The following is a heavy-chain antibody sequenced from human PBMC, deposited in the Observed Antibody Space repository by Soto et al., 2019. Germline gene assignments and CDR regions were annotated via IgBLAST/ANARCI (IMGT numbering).Heavy chain of an antibody. CDR1: GFTFSSYS. J-gene: IGHJ4*02. V-gene: IGHV3-48*01. D-gene: IGHD3-22*01. Sequence: PGGSLRLSCAASGFTFSSYSMNWVRQAPGKGLEWVSYISSSSSTIYYADSVKGRFTISRDNAKNSLYLQMNSLRAEDTAVYYCAREGVRDYYDSSGYYYGSYFDYWGQGTLVTVSS. CDR3: AREGVRDYYDSSGYYYGSYFDY. CDR2: ISSSSSTI.